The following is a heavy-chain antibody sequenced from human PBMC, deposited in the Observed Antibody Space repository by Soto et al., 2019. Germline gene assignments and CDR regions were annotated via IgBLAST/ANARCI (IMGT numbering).Heavy chain of an antibody. Sequence: QVQLVQSGAEVKKPGASVKVSCKASGYTFTSYGISWVRQAPGQGLEWMGWISAYNGNTNYAQKLQGRVTMTTDTSKRTAYMDVRSLKSDDTSVYYCARSSGTSYIWFDPWGPGTLVNVSS. CDR1: GYTFTSYG. CDR3: ARSSGTSYIWFDP. V-gene: IGHV1-18*01. D-gene: IGHD1-26*01. CDR2: ISAYNGNT. J-gene: IGHJ5*02.